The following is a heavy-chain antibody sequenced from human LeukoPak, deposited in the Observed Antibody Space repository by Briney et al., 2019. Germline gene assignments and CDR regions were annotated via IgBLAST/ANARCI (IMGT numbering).Heavy chain of an antibody. CDR2: IYTSGST. J-gene: IGHJ4*02. V-gene: IGHV4-4*07. Sequence: SETLSLTCTVSGGSISSYYWSWIRQPAGKGLEWIGRIYTSGSTNYNPSLKSQVTMSVDTSKNQFSLKLSSVTAADTAVYYCARDSAYSSSYDYWGQGTLVTVSS. CDR1: GGSISSYY. D-gene: IGHD6-6*01. CDR3: ARDSAYSSSYDY.